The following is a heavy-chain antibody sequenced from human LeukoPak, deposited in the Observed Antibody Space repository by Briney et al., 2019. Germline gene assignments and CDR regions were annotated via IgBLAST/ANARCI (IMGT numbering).Heavy chain of an antibody. Sequence: PGGSLRLSCAASGFTFSSYAMSWVRQAPGKGLEWVANIKQDGSAQYYVESVKGQFTIARDNAKNSLYLQMNSLRAEDTALYYCARDRGYDGFDIWGQGTTVTVSS. CDR2: IKQDGSAQ. CDR1: GFTFSSYA. V-gene: IGHV3-7*01. D-gene: IGHD3-22*01. J-gene: IGHJ3*02. CDR3: ARDRGYDGFDI.